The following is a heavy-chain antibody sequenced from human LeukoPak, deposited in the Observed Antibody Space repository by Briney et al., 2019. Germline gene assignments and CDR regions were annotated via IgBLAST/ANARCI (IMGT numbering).Heavy chain of an antibody. J-gene: IGHJ6*02. CDR3: ARAPRGPSGSGYYYYGMDV. CDR2: INPNSGGT. Sequence: GASVKVSCKASGYTLTGYYMHWVRQAPGQGLEWMGWINPNSGGTNYAQKFQGRVTMTRDTSISTAYMELSRLRSDDTAVYYCARAPRGPSGSGYYYYGMDVWGQGTTVTVSS. V-gene: IGHV1-2*02. D-gene: IGHD2-15*01. CDR1: GYTLTGYY.